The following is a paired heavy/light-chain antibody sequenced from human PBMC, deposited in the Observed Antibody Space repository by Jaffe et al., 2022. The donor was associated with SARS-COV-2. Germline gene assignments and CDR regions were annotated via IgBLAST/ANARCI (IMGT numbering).Heavy chain of an antibody. V-gene: IGHV3-30*18. Sequence: QVQLVESGGGVVQPGRSLRLSCAASGFTFSRSDMHWVRQAPGKGLECVAVISYDGSNENYVDSVKGRFTISRDNSKNTLYLQMNSLRAEDTAVYYCAKDSDSGGYYYIEYWGQGILVTVSS. J-gene: IGHJ4*02. D-gene: IGHD3-22*01. CDR2: ISYDGSNE. CDR3: AKDSDSGGYYYIEY. CDR1: GFTFSRSD.
Light chain of an antibody. V-gene: IGKV3-11*01. CDR2: DAS. J-gene: IGKJ1*01. Sequence: EIVLTQSPATLSLSPGERAALSCRASQSVSRYLAWYQQKPGQAPRLLIYDASNRATGIPARFSGSGSGTDFTLTINSLEPEDFAVYYCQQRSAWPGTFGQGTKVEIK. CDR3: QQRSAWPGT. CDR1: QSVSRY.